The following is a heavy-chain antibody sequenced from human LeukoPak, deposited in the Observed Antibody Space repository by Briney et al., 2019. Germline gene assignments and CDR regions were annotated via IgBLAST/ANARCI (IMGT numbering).Heavy chain of an antibody. D-gene: IGHD3-10*01. CDR1: GGSINSINYY. CDR3: ASEDVWFGES. Sequence: PSETLSLTCIVSGGSINSINYYWGWIRQPPGKGLEWIGHMYYSGPTYYNPSLKSRVTISIDTSKNQFSLKLSSVTAADTAVYYCASEDVWFGESWGQGTLVTVSS. V-gene: IGHV4-39*07. J-gene: IGHJ4*02. CDR2: MYYSGPT.